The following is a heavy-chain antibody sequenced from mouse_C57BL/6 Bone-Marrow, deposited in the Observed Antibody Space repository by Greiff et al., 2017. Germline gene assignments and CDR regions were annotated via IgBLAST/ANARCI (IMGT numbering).Heavy chain of an antibody. J-gene: IGHJ1*03. V-gene: IGHV1-55*01. CDR2: IYPGSGST. CDR3: ARSGDGVPFDV. Sequence: VQLQQPGAELVKPGASVKMSCKASGYTFTSYWLTWVKQRPGQGLEWIGDIYPGSGSTNYNEKFKSKATLTVDTSSSTAYMQLSSLTSEGSAVYYCARSGDGVPFDVWGTGTTVTVSS. D-gene: IGHD2-3*01. CDR1: GYTFTSYW.